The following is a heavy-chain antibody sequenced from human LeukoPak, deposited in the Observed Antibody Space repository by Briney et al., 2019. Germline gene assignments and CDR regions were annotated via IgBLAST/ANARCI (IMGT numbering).Heavy chain of an antibody. CDR2: INSDGSST. Sequence: GGSLRLSCSSSGFTFSSYWMHWVRPATGKGLVWVSRINSDGSSTSYADSVKGRFTIARDNAKNTLYLQMNSLRAEDTAVYYCARDPLWFGELRVYWGQGTLVTVSS. V-gene: IGHV3-74*01. J-gene: IGHJ4*02. D-gene: IGHD3-10*01. CDR1: GFTFSSYW. CDR3: ARDPLWFGELRVY.